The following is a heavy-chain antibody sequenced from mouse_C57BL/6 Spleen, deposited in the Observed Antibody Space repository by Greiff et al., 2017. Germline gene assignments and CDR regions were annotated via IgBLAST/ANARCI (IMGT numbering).Heavy chain of an antibody. CDR1: GYTFTSYW. J-gene: IGHJ4*01. V-gene: IGHV1-80*01. Sequence: QVQLQQPGAELVRPGSSVKLSCKASGYTFTSYWMNWVKQRPGKGLEWIGQIYPGDGDTNYNGKFKGKATLTADKSSSTAYMQLSSLTSEDSAVYFCARSPGENAMDYWGQGTSVTVSS. CDR2: IYPGDGDT. D-gene: IGHD4-1*01. CDR3: ARSPGENAMDY.